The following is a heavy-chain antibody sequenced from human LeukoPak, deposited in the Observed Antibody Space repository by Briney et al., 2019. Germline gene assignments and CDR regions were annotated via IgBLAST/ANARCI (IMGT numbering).Heavy chain of an antibody. Sequence: SETLSLTCTVSGGSISSYYWSWIRQPPGKGLEWIGYIYYSGSTNYNPSLKSRVTISVDTSKSQFSLGLSSVTAADTAVYYCARDGPYSYYSMDVWGQGTTVTVSS. V-gene: IGHV4-59*12. CDR1: GGSISSYY. CDR3: ARDGPYSYYSMDV. CDR2: IYYSGST. J-gene: IGHJ6*02.